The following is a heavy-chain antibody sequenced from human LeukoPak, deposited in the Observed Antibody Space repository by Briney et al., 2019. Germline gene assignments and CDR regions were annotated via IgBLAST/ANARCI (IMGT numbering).Heavy chain of an antibody. CDR2: IDNSGST. Sequence: PSETLSLTCSVSGGHIDGDYWNWIRQPPGKGLEWIGYIDNSGSTKYNPSLQSRITMSRDTSKKQFSLKLTSVTAADTAMYYCASGAGWLIDYWGQGTLVSVSS. V-gene: IGHV4-4*08. CDR1: GGHIDGDY. J-gene: IGHJ4*02. D-gene: IGHD6-19*01. CDR3: ASGAGWLIDY.